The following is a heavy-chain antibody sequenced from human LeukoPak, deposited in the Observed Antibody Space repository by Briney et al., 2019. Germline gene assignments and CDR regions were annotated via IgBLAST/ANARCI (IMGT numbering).Heavy chain of an antibody. V-gene: IGHV1-18*04. CDR3: AREATVTDGDWMIDY. J-gene: IGHJ4*02. D-gene: IGHD4-17*01. CDR2: ISAYNGNT. Sequence: ASVKVSCKASGYTFTSYGISWVRQAPGQGLEWMGWISAYNGNTNYAQKPQGRVTMTTDTSTSTAYMELRSLRSDDTAVYYCAREATVTDGDWMIDYWGQGTLVTVSS. CDR1: GYTFTSYG.